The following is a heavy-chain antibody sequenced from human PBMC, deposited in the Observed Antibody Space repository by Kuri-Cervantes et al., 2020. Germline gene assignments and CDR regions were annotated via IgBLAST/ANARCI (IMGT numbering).Heavy chain of an antibody. J-gene: IGHJ6*02. CDR3: ATGNTMIVVGFLNGMDV. Sequence: ASVKVSCKVSGYTLTELSMHWVRQAPGKGLEWMGGFDPEDGETIYAQKFQGRVTMTEDTSTDTAYMELSSLRSEDTVVYYCATGNTMIVVGFLNGMDVWGQGTTVTVSS. V-gene: IGHV1-24*01. CDR1: GYTLTELS. D-gene: IGHD3-22*01. CDR2: FDPEDGET.